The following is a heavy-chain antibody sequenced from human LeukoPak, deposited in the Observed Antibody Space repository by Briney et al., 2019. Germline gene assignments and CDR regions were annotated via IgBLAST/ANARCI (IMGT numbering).Heavy chain of an antibody. V-gene: IGHV4-34*01. CDR1: GGTFSGYY. J-gene: IGHJ4*02. CDR2: INHSGST. D-gene: IGHD4-11*01. Sequence: SETLSLTCAVYGGTFSGYYWSWIRQPPGKGLEWIGEINHSGSTNYNPSLKSRVTISVDTYKNQFSLKLSSVTAADTAVYYCARGPNVTTRLYFDYWGQGTLVTVSS. CDR3: ARGPNVTTRLYFDY.